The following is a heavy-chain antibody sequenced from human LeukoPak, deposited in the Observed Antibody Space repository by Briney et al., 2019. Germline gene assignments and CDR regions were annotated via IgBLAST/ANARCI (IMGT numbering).Heavy chain of an antibody. D-gene: IGHD2-2*02. CDR3: ARVPHQYCSSTSCYKDAGYYYYYYGMDV. Sequence: SETLSLTCAVYGGSFSGYYWSWIRQPPGKGLEWIGEINHSGSTNYNPSLKSRVTISVDTSKNQFSLKLSSVTAADTAVYYCARVPHQYCSSTSCYKDAGYYYYYYGMDVWGQGTTVTVSS. CDR2: INHSGST. V-gene: IGHV4-34*01. J-gene: IGHJ6*02. CDR1: GGSFSGYY.